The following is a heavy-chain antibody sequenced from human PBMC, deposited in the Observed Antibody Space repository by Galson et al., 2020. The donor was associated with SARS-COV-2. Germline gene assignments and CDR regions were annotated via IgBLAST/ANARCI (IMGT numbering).Heavy chain of an antibody. CDR3: ARVPKTWHWYFDL. J-gene: IGHJ2*01. V-gene: IGHV4-31*02. Sequence: ASETLSLTCIVSGGSISSAGHYWTWIRQHPEKGLEWLGYIYYSGSTNYNPSLKSRLTISIDTSKNQFSLKLTSVTAADTAVYYCARVPKTWHWYFDLWGRGTLVTVSS. CDR1: GGSISSAGHY. CDR2: IYYSGST.